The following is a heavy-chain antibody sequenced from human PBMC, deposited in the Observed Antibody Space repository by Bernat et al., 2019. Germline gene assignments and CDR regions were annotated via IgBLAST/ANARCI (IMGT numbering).Heavy chain of an antibody. D-gene: IGHD6-13*01. CDR1: GGSFSGYY. CDR3: ALGYSSSWYWFDP. J-gene: IGHJ5*02. CDR2: INHSGST. V-gene: IGHV4-34*01. Sequence: QVQLQQWGAGLLKPSETLSLTCAVYGGSFSGYYWSWIRQPPGKGLEWIGEINHSGSTNYNPSLKSRVTISVDTSKNQFSLKLSYVTAADTAVYYCALGYSSSWYWFDPWGQGTLVTVSS.